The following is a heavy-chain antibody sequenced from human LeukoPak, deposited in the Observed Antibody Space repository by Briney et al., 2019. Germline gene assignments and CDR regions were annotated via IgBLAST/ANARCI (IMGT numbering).Heavy chain of an antibody. Sequence: GASVKVSCKASGGTFSSYAISWVRQAPGQGLEWMGGIIPIFGTANYAQKSQGRVTITADESTSTAYMELSSLRSEDTAVYYCASYIVVVTGSDAFDIWGQGTMVTVSS. D-gene: IGHD2-21*02. V-gene: IGHV1-69*13. CDR3: ASYIVVVTGSDAFDI. CDR2: IIPIFGTA. J-gene: IGHJ3*02. CDR1: GGTFSSYA.